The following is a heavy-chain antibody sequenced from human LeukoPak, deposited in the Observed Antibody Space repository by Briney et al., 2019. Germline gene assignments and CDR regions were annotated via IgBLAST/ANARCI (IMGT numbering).Heavy chain of an antibody. CDR3: ATGNWRRWFGEPPFDY. Sequence: ASVKVSCKVSGYTLTELSMRWVRQAPGKGREWMGGVDPEDGDTLSAQKFQGRVTMTEDISTDTAYMELGSLRSEDTAVYYCATGNWRRWFGEPPFDYWGQGTLVTVSS. V-gene: IGHV1-24*01. CDR1: GYTLTELS. D-gene: IGHD3-10*01. CDR2: VDPEDGDT. J-gene: IGHJ4*02.